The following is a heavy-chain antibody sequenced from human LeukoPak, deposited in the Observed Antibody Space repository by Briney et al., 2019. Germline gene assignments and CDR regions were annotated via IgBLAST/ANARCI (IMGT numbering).Heavy chain of an antibody. V-gene: IGHV3-23*01. CDR3: AKRTRGYNYRPSDY. J-gene: IGHJ4*02. CDR2: ISGSGSTT. D-gene: IGHD5-18*01. Sequence: GGSLRLSCAASGFTFSSYSMSWVRQAPGKGLEWVSTISGSGSTTWYADSVKGRFTISRDNSKNTLYLQMNSLRAEDTAVYYCAKRTRGYNYRPSDYWGQGTLVTVSS. CDR1: GFTFSSYS.